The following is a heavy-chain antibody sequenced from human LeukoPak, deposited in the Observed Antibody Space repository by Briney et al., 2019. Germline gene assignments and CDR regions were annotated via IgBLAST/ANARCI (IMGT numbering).Heavy chain of an antibody. J-gene: IGHJ5*02. CDR2: ISGSSGTI. CDR1: GFTFSSYA. Sequence: GGSLRLSCAASGFTFSSYAMSWVRQAPGKGLEWVSSISGSSGTIDYADSVKGHFIISRDNSKNAQYLQMNSLRPEDTAVYYCAKGRQLLDPWGQGTLVTVSS. V-gene: IGHV3-23*01. CDR3: AKGRQLLDP. D-gene: IGHD1-7*01.